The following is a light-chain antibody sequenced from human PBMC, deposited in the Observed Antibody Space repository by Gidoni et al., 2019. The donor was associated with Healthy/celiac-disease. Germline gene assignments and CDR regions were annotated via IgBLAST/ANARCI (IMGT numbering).Light chain of an antibody. Sequence: EIVFTQSPATLSLSPGERATLSCRTSQSLSIYLAWYQQKPGQAPRLLIYDASNRATGIPARFSGSGSGTDFTLTISSREPEDFAVYYCQQRSDWPPGFTFGPGTKVGIK. CDR1: QSLSIY. CDR2: DAS. J-gene: IGKJ3*01. V-gene: IGKV3-11*01. CDR3: QQRSDWPPGFT.